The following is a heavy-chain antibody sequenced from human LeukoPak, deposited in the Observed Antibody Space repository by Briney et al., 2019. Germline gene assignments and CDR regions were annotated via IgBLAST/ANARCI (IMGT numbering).Heavy chain of an antibody. D-gene: IGHD6-13*01. CDR2: INPSGGST. CDR1: GYTFTSYY. J-gene: IGHJ4*02. CDR3: ARALEGRSSSSRDFDY. Sequence: ASVKVSCKASGYTFTSYYMHWVRQAPGQGLEWMGIINPSGGSTSYAQKFQGRVTMTRDTSTSTVYMNLSSLRSEDTAVYYCARALEGRSSSSRDFDYWGQGTLVTVSS. V-gene: IGHV1-46*01.